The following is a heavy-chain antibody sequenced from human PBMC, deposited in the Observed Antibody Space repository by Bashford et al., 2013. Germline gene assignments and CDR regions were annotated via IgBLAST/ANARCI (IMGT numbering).Heavy chain of an antibody. CDR1: GDSMNNYY. CDR2: VYYTGST. D-gene: IGHD2-15*01. CDR3: ARDREAYCSGGSCYLDYYYGMDV. J-gene: IGHJ6*02. V-gene: IGHV4-59*01. Sequence: SETLSLTCTVSGDSMNNYYWNWIRQPPGKGLEWIGYVYYTGSTNYNPSLKSRVTLSIDTSKNQFSLKLNSVTAADTAVYYCARDREAYCSGGSCYLDYYYGMDVWGQGTTVTVSS.